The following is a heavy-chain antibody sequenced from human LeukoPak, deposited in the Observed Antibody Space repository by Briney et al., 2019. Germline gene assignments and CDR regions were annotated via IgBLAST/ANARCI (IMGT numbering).Heavy chain of an antibody. CDR1: GFTFSRNG. CDR3: AKDRRAGSYDY. J-gene: IGHJ4*02. V-gene: IGHV3-23*01. D-gene: IGHD3-10*01. CDR2: ISGSGGNT. Sequence: GGSLRLSCAASGFTFSRNGMTWVRQAPGKGLEWVSAISGSGGNTYYADSVKGRFSISRDNSKNTLYLQMNSLRAEDTAVYYCAKDRRAGSYDYWGQGTLVTVSS.